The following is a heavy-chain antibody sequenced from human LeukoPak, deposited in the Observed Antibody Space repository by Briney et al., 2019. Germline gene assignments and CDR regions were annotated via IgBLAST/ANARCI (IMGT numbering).Heavy chain of an antibody. Sequence: ASVKVSCKASGYTFTGYYMHWVRQAPGQGLEWMGWINPNSGGTNYAQKFQGRVTMTRGTSISTAYMELSRLRSDDTAVYYCARDRGTAMVRYNDAFDIWGQGTMVTVSS. D-gene: IGHD5-18*01. CDR3: ARDRGTAMVRYNDAFDI. V-gene: IGHV1-2*02. CDR2: INPNSGGT. J-gene: IGHJ3*02. CDR1: GYTFTGYY.